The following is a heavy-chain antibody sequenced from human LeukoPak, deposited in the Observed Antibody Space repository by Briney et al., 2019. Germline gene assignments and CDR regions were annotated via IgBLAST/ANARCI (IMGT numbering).Heavy chain of an antibody. CDR3: ARGRRSDY. V-gene: IGHV3-30*02. CDR2: IRYDGRNK. J-gene: IGHJ4*02. Sequence: AGSLSLSCAASRFTFSSYGMHWVRRAPGKGLDWVAFIRYDGRNKYYADSVKGRFTISRDNPKNSLYLQMNSLRAEDTAVYYCARGRRSDYWGQGTLVTVAS. CDR1: RFTFSSYG.